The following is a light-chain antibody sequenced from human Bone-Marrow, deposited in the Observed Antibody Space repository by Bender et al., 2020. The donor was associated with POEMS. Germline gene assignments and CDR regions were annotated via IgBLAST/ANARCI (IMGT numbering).Light chain of an antibody. J-gene: IGLJ2*01. V-gene: IGLV3-21*02. Sequence: SYVLTQPPSVSVAPGQTATITCGGNNIGSKSVHWYQQKPGQAPVLVVYDDSDRPSGVSNRFSGSKSGNTASLTISGLQAEDEADYYCSSYTSSSTLVFGGGTKLTVL. CDR3: SSYTSSSTLV. CDR2: DDS. CDR1: NIGSKS.